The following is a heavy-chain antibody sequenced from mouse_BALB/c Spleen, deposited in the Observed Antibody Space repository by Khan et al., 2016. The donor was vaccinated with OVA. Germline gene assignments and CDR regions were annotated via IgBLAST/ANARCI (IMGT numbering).Heavy chain of an antibody. CDR1: GFTFSSYG. D-gene: IGHD1-1*01. CDR2: IRSGGHYT. J-gene: IGHJ4*01. Sequence: EVKVVESGGDLVKPGGSLKLSCAASGFTFSSYGMSWVRQTPDKRLEWVATIRSGGHYTYFPDRVRGRFTISRENAKNTLYLQMSSMKPEDTDRTYGARSSNTSEGDYYAMDYWGQGTAVTVSS. V-gene: IGHV5-6*01. CDR3: ARSSNTSEGDYYAMDY.